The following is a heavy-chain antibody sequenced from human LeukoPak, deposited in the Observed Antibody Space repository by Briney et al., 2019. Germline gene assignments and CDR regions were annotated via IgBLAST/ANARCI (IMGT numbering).Heavy chain of an antibody. CDR1: GFVFSDLY. Sequence: PGGSLSHSRSGSGFVFSDLYIHGMRHSPGKGLEWLAYISPDGSYTTYGDSVKGRFVISRDNAKNSVSLQMNSLRVEDTAVYFCASDQVAGVFDYWGPGARVTVS. V-gene: IGHV3-11*05. CDR3: ASDQVAGVFDY. J-gene: IGHJ4*03. CDR2: ISPDGSYT. D-gene: IGHD6-19*01.